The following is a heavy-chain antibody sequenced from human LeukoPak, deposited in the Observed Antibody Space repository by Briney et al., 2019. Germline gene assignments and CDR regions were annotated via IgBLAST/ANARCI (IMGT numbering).Heavy chain of an antibody. Sequence: GGSLRPSCAASGFTFSSYWMSWVRQAPGKGLEWVANIKQDGSEKYYVDSVKGRFTISRDNAKNSLYLQMNSLRAEDTAVYYCAKELGRYYMDVWGKGTTVTVSS. CDR1: GFTFSSYW. CDR2: IKQDGSEK. V-gene: IGHV3-7*01. CDR3: AKELGRYYMDV. J-gene: IGHJ6*03.